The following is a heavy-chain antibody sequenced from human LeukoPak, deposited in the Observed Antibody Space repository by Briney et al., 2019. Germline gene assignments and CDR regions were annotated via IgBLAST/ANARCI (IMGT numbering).Heavy chain of an antibody. Sequence: GGSLRLSCAASGFTFSSYSMNWVRQAPGKGLEWISYINSGGDATHYADSVKGRFTISRDDAKNSLYMQMNSLRAEDTAVYYCAKLCGVACGSSRHYWGQGTLVTVSS. V-gene: IGHV3-48*04. D-gene: IGHD6-13*01. CDR3: AKLCGVACGSSRHY. J-gene: IGHJ4*02. CDR1: GFTFSSYS. CDR2: INSGGDAT.